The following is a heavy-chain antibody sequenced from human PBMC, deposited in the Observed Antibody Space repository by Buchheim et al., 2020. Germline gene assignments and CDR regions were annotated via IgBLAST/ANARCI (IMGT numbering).Heavy chain of an antibody. CDR1: GGSISSSSYY. CDR2: IYYSGST. D-gene: IGHD2-2*01. V-gene: IGHV4-39*07. CDR3: ARAPRYCSSTSCYWNYYYGMDV. J-gene: IGHJ6*02. Sequence: QLQLQESGPGLVKPSETLSLTCTVSGGSISSSSYYWGWIRQPPGKGLEWIGSIYYSGSTYYNPSLTSRVTISVDTSKNQFSLKLSSVTAADTAVYYCARAPRYCSSTSCYWNYYYGMDVWGQGTT.